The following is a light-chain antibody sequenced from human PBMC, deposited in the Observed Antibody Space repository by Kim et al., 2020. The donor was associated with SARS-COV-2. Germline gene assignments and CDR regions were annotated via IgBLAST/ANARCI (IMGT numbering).Light chain of an antibody. CDR3: QQSYSTPLT. Sequence: DIQMTQSPSSLSASVGDRVTITCRASQSISSYLNWYQQKPGKAPKLLIYAASNLQSGVPSRFRASGSGTDFTLTISSLQPEDFATYYCQQSYSTPLTFGGGTKVDIK. V-gene: IGKV1-39*01. CDR1: QSISSY. CDR2: AAS. J-gene: IGKJ4*01.